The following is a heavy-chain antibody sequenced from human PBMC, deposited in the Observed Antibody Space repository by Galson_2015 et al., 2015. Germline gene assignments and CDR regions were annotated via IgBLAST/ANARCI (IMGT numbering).Heavy chain of an antibody. CDR3: AAPRNDYIWATEIRGAFDI. J-gene: IGHJ3*02. CDR1: GYTLPELS. V-gene: IGHV1-24*01. D-gene: IGHD3-16*01. CDR2: FDPEDGET. Sequence: QSGAEVKKPGASVQVSCKVSGYTLPELSMHWVRQAPGKGLEWMGGFDPEDGETIYAQKFQGRATMTEDTSTDTAYMELSSLRSEDTAVYYCAAPRNDYIWATEIRGAFDIWGQGTMVTVSS.